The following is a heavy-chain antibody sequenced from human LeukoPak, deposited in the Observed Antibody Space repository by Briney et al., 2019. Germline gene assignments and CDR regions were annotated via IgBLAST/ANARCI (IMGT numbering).Heavy chain of an antibody. Sequence: GGSLRLSCAASGFTFSSYGMHWVRQAPGKGLEWVAFIRYDGSNKYYADSVKGRFTISRDNSKNTLYLQMNSLRAEDTAVYYCAKDGLPDFWSGYPHYWGQGTLVTVSS. CDR3: AKDGLPDFWSGYPHY. CDR1: GFTFSSYG. V-gene: IGHV3-30*02. CDR2: IRYDGSNK. J-gene: IGHJ4*02. D-gene: IGHD3-3*01.